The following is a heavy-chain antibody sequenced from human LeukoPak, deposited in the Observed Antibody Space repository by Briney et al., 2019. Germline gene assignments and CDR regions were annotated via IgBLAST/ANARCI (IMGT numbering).Heavy chain of an antibody. CDR2: IYYSGST. Sequence: PWETLSLTCTVSGGSISAYYWTWIRQAPGHGLEYLGYIYYSGSTNYNPSLKSRVTILVDTSKNQFSLKLSSVTAADTAVYYCARRVVANYWYFDLWGRGTLVTVSS. D-gene: IGHD5-12*01. V-gene: IGHV4-59*08. CDR3: ARRVVANYWYFDL. CDR1: GGSISAYY. J-gene: IGHJ2*01.